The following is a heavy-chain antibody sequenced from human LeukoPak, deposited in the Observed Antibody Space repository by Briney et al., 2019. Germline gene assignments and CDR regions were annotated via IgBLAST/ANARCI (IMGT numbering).Heavy chain of an antibody. V-gene: IGHV3-23*01. CDR1: GFTFSSYA. CDR3: AMGKIRIVLEVAEHY. J-gene: IGHJ4*02. CDR2: ISGSGGST. D-gene: IGHD2-15*01. Sequence: GGSLRLSCAASGFTFSSYAMSWVRQAPGKGLEWVSAISGSGGSTYYADSVKGRFTISRDNSKNTLYLQMNSLRAEDTAVYYCAMGKIRIVLEVAEHYWGQGTLVTVSS.